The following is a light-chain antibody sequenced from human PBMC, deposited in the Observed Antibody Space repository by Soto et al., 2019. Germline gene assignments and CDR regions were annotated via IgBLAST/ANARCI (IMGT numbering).Light chain of an antibody. CDR1: QTISHY. Sequence: DIQMTQSPSSLSASVGDRVTITCRTSQTISHYLHWYQQKPGKAPNLLIFAASSLQSGVPSRFSASGSGRDFTLTISSLRPEDFATYYCQQTYSTPYTFGQGTKLEIK. CDR3: QQTYSTPYT. J-gene: IGKJ2*01. V-gene: IGKV1-39*01. CDR2: AAS.